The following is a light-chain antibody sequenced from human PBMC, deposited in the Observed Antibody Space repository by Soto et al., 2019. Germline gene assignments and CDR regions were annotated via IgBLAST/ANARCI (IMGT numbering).Light chain of an antibody. J-gene: IGKJ4*01. CDR1: QNVNSN. CDR3: QQYNNWPLA. CDR2: GAS. V-gene: IGKV3-15*01. Sequence: EIVMTQSPATLSVSPGERATLSCRASQNVNSNLAWYQQKPGQAPRLLIYGASTRATGIPARFSGSGSGTEFTLTISSLQSVDFAVYYCQQYNNWPLAFGGGTRVEIK.